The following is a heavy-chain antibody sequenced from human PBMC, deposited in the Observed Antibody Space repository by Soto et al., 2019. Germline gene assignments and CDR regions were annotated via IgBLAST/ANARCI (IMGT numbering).Heavy chain of an antibody. CDR3: AGKHGYSYTYLDF. V-gene: IGHV1-3*01. Sequence: QVQLVQSGAEVKEPGASVKVSCKASGYTFTSYILHWVRQAPGQRLEWMGWINAGNANTKYSQKYQGRVTIPRDPSASTVYMELSSLRSEDTAVYYCAGKHGYSYTYLDFWGQGTLVTVSS. J-gene: IGHJ4*02. CDR2: INAGNANT. D-gene: IGHD5-18*01. CDR1: GYTFTSYI.